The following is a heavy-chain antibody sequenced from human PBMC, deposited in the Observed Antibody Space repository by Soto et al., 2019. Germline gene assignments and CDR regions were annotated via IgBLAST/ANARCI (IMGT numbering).Heavy chain of an antibody. Sequence: PSETLSLTCTVSGGSVSSGSFYWSWIRQPPGKGLEWIGFIYNSLTSNYNPSLKSRVAISVDTSKNQFSLKLSSVTAADTAVYFCARVPLRYSSSRYFDYWGQGALVTVSS. CDR3: ARVPLRYSSSRYFDY. D-gene: IGHD6-6*01. CDR1: GGSVSSGSFY. J-gene: IGHJ4*02. CDR2: IYNSLTS. V-gene: IGHV4-61*01.